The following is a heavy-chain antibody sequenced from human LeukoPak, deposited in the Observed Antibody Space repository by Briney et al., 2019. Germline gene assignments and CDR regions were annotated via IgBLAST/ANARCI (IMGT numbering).Heavy chain of an antibody. CDR1: GFTFSGFE. V-gene: IGHV3-48*03. J-gene: IGHJ4*02. Sequence: GGSLRLSCAASGFTFSGFEMNWVRQAPGKGLEWLSHITTSSYACYADSVKGRFTISRDNAKNSLYLQMHSLRAEDTAIYYCARDLAAPRGFFDYWGQGTLVTVSS. CDR3: ARDLAAPRGFFDY. CDR2: ITTSSYA. D-gene: IGHD6-6*01.